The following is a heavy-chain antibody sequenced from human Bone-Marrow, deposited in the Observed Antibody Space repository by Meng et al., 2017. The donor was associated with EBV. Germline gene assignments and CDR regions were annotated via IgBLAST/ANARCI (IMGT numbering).Heavy chain of an antibody. Sequence: EVQLVESGGXLVKPGGXLRLSGAASGFTFSSYSMNWVRQAPGKGLEWVSSISSSSSYIYYADSVKGRFTISRDNAKNSLYLQMNSLRAEDTAVYYCARDVAVAGTGYYFDYWGQGTLGTVAS. D-gene: IGHD6-19*01. V-gene: IGHV3-21*01. CDR3: ARDVAVAGTGYYFDY. CDR2: ISSSSSYI. CDR1: GFTFSSYS. J-gene: IGHJ4*02.